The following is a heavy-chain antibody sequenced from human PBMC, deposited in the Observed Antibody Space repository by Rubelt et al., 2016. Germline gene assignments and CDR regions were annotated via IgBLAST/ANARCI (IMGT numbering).Heavy chain of an antibody. CDR2: INHSGST. V-gene: IGHV4-39*07. CDR1: GDSLSSSSYR. Sequence: QLQLQESGPGLVKPSETLSLTCTVSGDSLSSSSYRWGWIRQPPGKGLEWLGEINHSGSTNYNLSLKRRVTISIDTSKSQFSLKIDSVTVADTAVYYCATATGFGESSVWSQGSLVTVSS. J-gene: IGHJ4*02. CDR3: ATATGFGESSV. D-gene: IGHD3-10*01.